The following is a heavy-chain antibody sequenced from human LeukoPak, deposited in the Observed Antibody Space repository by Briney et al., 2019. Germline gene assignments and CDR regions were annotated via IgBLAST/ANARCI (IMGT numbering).Heavy chain of an antibody. CDR2: INPNSGGT. D-gene: IGHD3-3*01. V-gene: IGHV1-2*02. J-gene: IGHJ4*02. CDR3: VRGGALYYDFWD. CDR1: GYTFTGYY. Sequence: ASVEVSCKTSGYTFTGYYMHWVRQAPGQGLEWMGWINPNSGGTNYAQKFQGRITMTRDTSITTVYMELSRLRSDDTAVYYCVRGGALYYDFWDWGQGTLVTVSS.